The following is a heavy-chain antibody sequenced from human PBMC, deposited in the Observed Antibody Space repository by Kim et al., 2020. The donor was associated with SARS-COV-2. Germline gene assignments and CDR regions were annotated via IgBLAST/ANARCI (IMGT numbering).Heavy chain of an antibody. V-gene: IGHV3-74*01. CDR3: ARGGSAANY. J-gene: IGHJ4*02. D-gene: IGHD5-18*01. Sequence: STRYADSVKGRVTISRDNAKNSLYLQMNGRRAEDTAVYYCARGGSAANYWGQGTLVTVSS. CDR2: ST.